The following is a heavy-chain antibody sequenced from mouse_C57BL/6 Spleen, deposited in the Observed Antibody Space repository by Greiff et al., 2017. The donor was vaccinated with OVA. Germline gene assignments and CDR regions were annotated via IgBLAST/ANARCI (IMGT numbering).Heavy chain of an antibody. CDR3: ARIGGSYRGFAY. CDR2: IYPGDGDT. J-gene: IGHJ3*01. D-gene: IGHD2-3*01. CDR1: GYAFSSSW. V-gene: IGHV1-82*01. Sequence: VQLQQSGPELVKPGASVKISCKASGYAFSSSWMNWVKQRPGKGLEWIGRIYPGDGDTNYNGKFKGKATLTADKSSSTAYMQLSSLTSEDSAVYFCARIGGSYRGFAYWGQGTLVTVSA.